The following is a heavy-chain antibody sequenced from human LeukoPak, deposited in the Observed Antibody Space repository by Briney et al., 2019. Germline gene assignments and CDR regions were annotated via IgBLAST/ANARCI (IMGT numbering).Heavy chain of an antibody. Sequence: PGGSLRLSCAASGFTFSNYWMSWVRQAPGKGLEWVANIKEDGSEKYYVDSVKGRLTISRDNGKNSLYLQMNSLRAEDTAVYYCERIRSGYYFDYWGQGTLVTVSS. J-gene: IGHJ4*02. V-gene: IGHV3-7*05. CDR3: ERIRSGYYFDY. CDR1: GFTFSNYW. CDR2: IKEDGSEK.